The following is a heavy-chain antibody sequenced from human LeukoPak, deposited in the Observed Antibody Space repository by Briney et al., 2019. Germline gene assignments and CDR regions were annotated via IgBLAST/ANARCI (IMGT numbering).Heavy chain of an antibody. Sequence: GGSLRLSCAASGFTFSDYYMSWIRQAPGKGLEWVSYISSSGSTIYYADCVKGRFTISRDNAKNSLYLQMNSLRAGDTAVYYCARDYYYDSSGYYGYWGQGTLVTVSS. J-gene: IGHJ4*02. CDR3: ARDYYYDSSGYYGY. CDR1: GFTFSDYY. CDR2: ISSSGSTI. V-gene: IGHV3-11*01. D-gene: IGHD3-22*01.